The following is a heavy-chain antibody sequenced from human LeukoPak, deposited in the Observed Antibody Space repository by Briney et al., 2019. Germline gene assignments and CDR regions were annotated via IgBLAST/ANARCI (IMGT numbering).Heavy chain of an antibody. CDR1: GYTFTSYD. CDR2: MNPNSGNT. Sequence: ASVKVSCKASGYTFTSYDINWVRQATGQGLEWMGWMNPNSGNTGYAQKFQGRVTITRNTSISTAYMELSSLRSEDTAVYYCARVTAMVLPSRLGKRRYYMDVWGKGTTVTVSS. V-gene: IGHV1-8*03. J-gene: IGHJ6*03. CDR3: ARVTAMVLPSRLGKRRYYMDV. D-gene: IGHD5-18*01.